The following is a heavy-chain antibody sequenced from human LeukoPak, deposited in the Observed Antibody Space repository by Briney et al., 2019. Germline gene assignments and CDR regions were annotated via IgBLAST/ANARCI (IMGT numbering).Heavy chain of an antibody. CDR1: GYTFTSYY. J-gene: IGHJ4*02. CDR3: ARGIGQQLSTVGFDY. V-gene: IGHV1-46*01. Sequence: ASLKLSCTASGYTFTSYYMHCVRQAPGQGLEWRGIINPIGGSTSYAQTFQGRVTMTRDTSTSTVYMELSSLRSEDTAVYYCARGIGQQLSTVGFDYWGQGTLVTVSS. D-gene: IGHD6-13*01. CDR2: INPIGGST.